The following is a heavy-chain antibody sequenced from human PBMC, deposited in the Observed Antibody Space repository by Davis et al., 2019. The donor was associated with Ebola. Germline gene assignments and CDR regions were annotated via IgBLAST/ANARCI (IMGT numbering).Heavy chain of an antibody. J-gene: IGHJ6*02. CDR1: GYSFSDFY. CDR3: TTLDILTAYVPYAMDV. Sequence: ASVKVSCKGSGYSFSDFYIHWVQGAPGKGLEWVGLVDPKAGKTVYAEKFQDRVTITADRSTDTVYMELSSLRFEDAAVYYCTTLDILTAYVPYAMDVWGQGTTVTVS. CDR2: VDPKAGKT. D-gene: IGHD3-9*01. V-gene: IGHV1-69-2*01.